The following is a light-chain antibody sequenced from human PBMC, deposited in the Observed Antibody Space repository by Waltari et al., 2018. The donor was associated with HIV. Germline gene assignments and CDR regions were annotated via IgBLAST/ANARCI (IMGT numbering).Light chain of an antibody. CDR1: SDYSNSK. CDR3: GADHGSGSNYVYV. CDR2: WGTGGIVG. V-gene: IGLV9-49*01. Sequence: QPMLTQPPSASASLAASVTLTCTLSSDYSNSKVDWYQQRPGKGPRFVMRWGTGGIVGSKGDGIPDRFSVLGSGLNRYLTIKNIQEEDEGDYHCGADHGSGSNYVYVFGTGTKVTVL. J-gene: IGLJ1*01.